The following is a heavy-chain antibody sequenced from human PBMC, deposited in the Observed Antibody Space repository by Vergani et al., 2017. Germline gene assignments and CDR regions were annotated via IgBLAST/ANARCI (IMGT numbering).Heavy chain of an antibody. CDR1: GYSISSGYY. J-gene: IGHJ4*02. CDR2: IYHSGST. D-gene: IGHD1-26*01. V-gene: IGHV4-38-2*02. Sequence: QVQLQDSGPGLVKPSETLSLTCTVSGYSISSGYYWGWIRQPPGKGLEWIGSIYHSGSTDYNPSIKSRVTISVDTSKNQFSLKLSSVTAADTAVYYCARDYSGSYYTYFDYWGQGTLVTVSS. CDR3: ARDYSGSYYTYFDY.